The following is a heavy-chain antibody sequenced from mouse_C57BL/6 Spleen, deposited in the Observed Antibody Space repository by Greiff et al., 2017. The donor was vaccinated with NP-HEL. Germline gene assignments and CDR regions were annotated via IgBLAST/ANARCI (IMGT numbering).Heavy chain of an antibody. Sequence: QVQLQQSGAELVKPGASVKMSCKASGYTFTSYWITWVKQRPGQGLEWIGDLYPGSGSTNYNEKFKSKATLTVDTSSSTAYMQLSSLTSEDSAVYYCARWGLYDYSDYWGQGTTLTVSS. V-gene: IGHV1-55*01. CDR2: LYPGSGST. D-gene: IGHD2-3*01. J-gene: IGHJ2*01. CDR1: GYTFTSYW. CDR3: ARWGLYDYSDY.